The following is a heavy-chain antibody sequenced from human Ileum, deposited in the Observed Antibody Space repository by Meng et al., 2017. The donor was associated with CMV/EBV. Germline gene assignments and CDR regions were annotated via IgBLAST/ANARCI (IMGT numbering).Heavy chain of an antibody. J-gene: IGHJ4*02. CDR2: IEDSGTAT. CDR1: GFIVSDHW. D-gene: IGHD3-3*02. V-gene: IGHV3-74*01. Sequence: VQLVESGRGFVQPGGSLRLSCAAPGFIVSDHWIHWVRQAPGKGLEWVSRIEDSGTATSYADSVKGRFTISRDNAKNTVTLQMNSLRVDDTAVYYCTTIFEDYWGQGTLVTVSS. CDR3: TTIFEDY.